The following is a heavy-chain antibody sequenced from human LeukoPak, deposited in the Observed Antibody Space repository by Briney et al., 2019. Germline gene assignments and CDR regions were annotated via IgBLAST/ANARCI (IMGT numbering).Heavy chain of an antibody. V-gene: IGHV3-49*03. CDR3: TRASYYYDSSGYLY. CDR2: IRSKAYGGTT. CDR1: GFTFSDYY. Sequence: PPGWSLRLSCAASGFTFSDYYMSWIRQAPGKGLEWVGFIRSKAYGGTTEYAASVKDRFTISRDDSKSIAYLQMNSLKTEDTAVYYCTRASYYYDSSGYLYWGQGTLVTVSS. J-gene: IGHJ4*02. D-gene: IGHD3-22*01.